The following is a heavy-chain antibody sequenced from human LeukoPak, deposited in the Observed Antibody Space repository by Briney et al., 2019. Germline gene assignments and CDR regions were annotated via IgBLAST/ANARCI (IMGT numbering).Heavy chain of an antibody. J-gene: IGHJ4*02. CDR3: AKDFHSSSSHFEH. Sequence: GGSLRLSCAASGFTFSSYGMHWVRQAPGKGLEWVAFIRHDGSNIYYADSVKGRFTISRDNSKNTLYLQMNSLIAEDTAVYYCAKDFHSSSSHFEHWGQGTLVTVSS. D-gene: IGHD6-6*01. CDR1: GFTFSSYG. V-gene: IGHV3-30*02. CDR2: IRHDGSNI.